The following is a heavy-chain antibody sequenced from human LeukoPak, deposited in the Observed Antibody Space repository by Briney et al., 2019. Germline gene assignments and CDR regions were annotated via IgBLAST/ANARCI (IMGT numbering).Heavy chain of an antibody. CDR3: ARLIKGIAAAGTTYWFDP. V-gene: IGHV4-61*02. CDR1: GGSISSGSYY. J-gene: IGHJ5*02. Sequence: SETLSLTCTVSGGSISSGSYYWSWIRQPAGKGLEWIGRIYTSGRTNYNPSLKSRVTISVDTSKNQFSLKLSPVTAADTAVYYCARLIKGIAAAGTTYWFDPWGQGTLVTVSS. D-gene: IGHD6-13*01. CDR2: IYTSGRT.